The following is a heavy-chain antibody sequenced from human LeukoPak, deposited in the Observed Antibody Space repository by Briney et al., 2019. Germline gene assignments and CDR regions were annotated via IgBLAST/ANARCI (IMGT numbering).Heavy chain of an antibody. CDR1: GGTFSSYA. J-gene: IGHJ4*02. CDR2: IIPIFGTA. CDR3: ARVRYYYGSGSYSPYDY. V-gene: IGHV1-69*13. D-gene: IGHD3-10*01. Sequence: SVKVSCKASGGTFSSYAISWVRQAPGQGLEWMGGIIPIFGTANYAQKFQGRVTITADESTSTAYMELSSLRSEDTAVYYCARVRYYYGSGSYSPYDYWGQGTLVTVSS.